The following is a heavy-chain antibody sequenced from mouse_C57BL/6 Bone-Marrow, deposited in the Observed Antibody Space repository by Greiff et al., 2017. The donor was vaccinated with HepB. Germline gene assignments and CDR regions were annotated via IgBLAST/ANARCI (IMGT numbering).Heavy chain of an antibody. Sequence: VQLQQSETVLARPGASVKMSCKTSGYTFTSYWMHWVKQRPGQGLEWIGAIYPGNSDTSYNQKFKGKAKLTAVTSASTAYMELSSLTNEDSAVYYCTRGGWDGGICFAYWGQGTLVTVSA. CDR1: GYTFTSYW. J-gene: IGHJ3*01. CDR2: IYPGNSDT. D-gene: IGHD4-1*01. V-gene: IGHV1-5*01. CDR3: TRGGWDGGICFAY.